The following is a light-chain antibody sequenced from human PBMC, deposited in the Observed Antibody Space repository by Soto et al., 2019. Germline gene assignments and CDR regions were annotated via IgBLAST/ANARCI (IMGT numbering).Light chain of an antibody. CDR3: LPKYFYPFT. CDR2: AAS. J-gene: IGKJ3*01. CDR1: EGIRND. Sequence: AIQMTQSPTSLSASVGDRVTITCRASEGIRNDLDWFQQKPGKAPKLLIYAASNLQSGAPARFSGSGSGTDFTLTISSLQPEDFATYYCLPKYFYPFTFGPGTKVDI. V-gene: IGKV1-6*01.